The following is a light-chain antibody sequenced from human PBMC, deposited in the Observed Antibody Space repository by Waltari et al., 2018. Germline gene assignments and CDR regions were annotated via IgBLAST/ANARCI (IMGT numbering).Light chain of an antibody. CDR1: NIGSKS. V-gene: IGLV3-21*04. Sequence: SYVVTQSPSVSVAPGETARITCGGDNIGSKSVHWYQQRPGQAPVLVISYASDRPSGIPGRFAGSNSGNTATLTISWVEADDEADYYCLVWLSTTDHHGVFGGGTKLTVL. J-gene: IGLJ2*01. CDR2: YAS. CDR3: LVWLSTTDHHGV.